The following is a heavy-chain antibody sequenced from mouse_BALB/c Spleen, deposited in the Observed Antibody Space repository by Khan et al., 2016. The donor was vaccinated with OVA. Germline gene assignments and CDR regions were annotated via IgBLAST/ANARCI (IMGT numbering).Heavy chain of an antibody. CDR2: ISNGGGST. Sequence: EVELVESGGGLVQPGGSLKLSCATSGFTFSDYFMYWVRQTPEKRLEWVAYISNGGGSTYYPDTVTGRFTISRDNAKNTLYLQMSRLKSEDTAMSYCARGTTVGAFDYWGQGTTLTVSS. CDR1: GFTFSDYF. V-gene: IGHV5-12*02. CDR3: ARGTTVGAFDY. J-gene: IGHJ2*01. D-gene: IGHD1-1*01.